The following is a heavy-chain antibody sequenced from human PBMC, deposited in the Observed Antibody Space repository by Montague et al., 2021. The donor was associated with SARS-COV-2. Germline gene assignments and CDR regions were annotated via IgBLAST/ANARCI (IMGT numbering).Heavy chain of an antibody. J-gene: IGHJ4*02. CDR3: ARGMIRGVTTPFDY. D-gene: IGHD3-10*01. CDR2: ISHSGTT. V-gene: IGHV4-39*02. Sequence: SETLSLTCSVSSGSLISGGYFWGWIRQPPGKELEWIGNISHSGTTYYNPSLQSRGTLSVDTSTNHLSLRLSPVTAADSAVYFCARGMIRGVTTPFDYWGQGSQVTVSS. CDR1: SGSLISGGYF.